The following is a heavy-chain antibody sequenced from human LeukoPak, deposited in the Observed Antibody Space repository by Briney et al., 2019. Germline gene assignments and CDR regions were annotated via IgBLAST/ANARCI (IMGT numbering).Heavy chain of an antibody. CDR2: ISGSGGST. CDR1: GFTFSSYA. D-gene: IGHD6-6*01. Sequence: GGSLRHSCAASGFTFSSYAMSWVRQAPGKGLEWVSAISGSGGSTYYADSVKGRFTISRDNSKSTLYLQMSSLRPEDTAVYYCAKGGWEESSSSWRFFDYWGQGTLVIVSS. J-gene: IGHJ4*02. CDR3: AKGGWEESSSSWRFFDY. V-gene: IGHV3-23*01.